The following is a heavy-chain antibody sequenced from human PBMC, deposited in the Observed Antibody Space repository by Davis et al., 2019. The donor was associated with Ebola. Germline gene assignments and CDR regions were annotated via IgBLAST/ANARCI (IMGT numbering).Heavy chain of an antibody. D-gene: IGHD3-10*01. J-gene: IGHJ4*03. Sequence: ASVKVSCKASRYTFTSPVISWPRQLLGQRLEWMGWISAENGNTNYAQKLQGRITMTTDTSTSSAYIELRGLRSDGTTVYYCARDWEDMVGYFDYWGKGTLVTVAS. V-gene: IGHV1-18*04. CDR1: RYTFTSPV. CDR2: ISAENGNT. CDR3: ARDWEDMVGYFDY.